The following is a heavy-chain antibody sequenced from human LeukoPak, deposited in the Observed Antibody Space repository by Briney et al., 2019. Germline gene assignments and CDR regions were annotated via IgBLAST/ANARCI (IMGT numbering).Heavy chain of an antibody. J-gene: IGHJ4*02. CDR2: IYHSGST. V-gene: IGHV4-38-2*01. Sequence: SETLSLTCAVSGYSISSGYYWGWIRQPPGKGLEWIGSIYHSGSTYYNPSLKSRVTISVDTSKNQFSLKLSSVTAADTAVYYCARHELHFCSGYDYWGQGTLVTVSS. D-gene: IGHD3-3*02. CDR3: ARHELHFCSGYDY. CDR1: GYSISSGYY.